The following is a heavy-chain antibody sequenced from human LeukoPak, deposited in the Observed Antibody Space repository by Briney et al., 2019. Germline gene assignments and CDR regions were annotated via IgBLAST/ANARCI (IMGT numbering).Heavy chain of an antibody. CDR1: GFTFSSYA. Sequence: PGGSLRLSCAASGFTFSSYAMHWVRQAPGKGLEWVAVISYDGSNKYYADSVKGRFTISRDNSKNTLYLQMNSLRAEDTAVYYCARDTAIDSGMDVWGQGTTVTVSS. V-gene: IGHV3-30-3*01. D-gene: IGHD5-18*01. J-gene: IGHJ6*02. CDR2: ISYDGSNK. CDR3: ARDTAIDSGMDV.